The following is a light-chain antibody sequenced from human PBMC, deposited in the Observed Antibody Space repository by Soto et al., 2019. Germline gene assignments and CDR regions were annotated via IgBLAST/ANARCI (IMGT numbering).Light chain of an antibody. CDR1: SSDIGGYNY. J-gene: IGLJ3*02. CDR3: TSYSRYRVLV. Sequence: QSPLTQPPSLSFPLGQSITISCTGTSSDIGGYNYVSLYQQHPGKAPKLIIFEVSNRPSVVSDRFSGSTSGNTASLTISGLQAEDEADYYCTSYSRYRVLVLGGGPKVTVL. V-gene: IGLV2-14*01. CDR2: EVS.